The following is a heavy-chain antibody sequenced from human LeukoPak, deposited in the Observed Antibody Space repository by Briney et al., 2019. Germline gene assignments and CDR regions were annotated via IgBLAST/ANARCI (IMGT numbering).Heavy chain of an antibody. CDR1: GGSISGYY. CDR3: ASLQRAPGYYYGMDV. J-gene: IGHJ6*02. CDR2: INHSGST. Sequence: SETLSLTCTVSGGSISGYYWSWIRQPPGKGLEWIGEINHSGSTNYNPSLKSRVTISVDTSKNQFSLKLSSVTAADTAVYYCASLQRAPGYYYGMDVWGQGTTVTVSS. V-gene: IGHV4-34*01. D-gene: IGHD1-1*01.